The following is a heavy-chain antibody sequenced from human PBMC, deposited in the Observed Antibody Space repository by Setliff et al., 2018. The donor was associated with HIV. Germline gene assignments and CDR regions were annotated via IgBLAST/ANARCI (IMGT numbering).Heavy chain of an antibody. CDR3: ARAGYLLHYFDS. CDR2: VNGGNAIT. D-gene: IGHD1-26*01. Sequence: ASVKVSCKASGYSFSNYAIHWVRQAPGQGLEWMGWVNGGNAITKFSQKFQGRVTFTRDTSASTAYMELSSPRSEDTAVYYCARAGYLLHYFDSWGQGTLVTVSS. J-gene: IGHJ4*02. CDR1: GYSFSNYA. V-gene: IGHV1-3*01.